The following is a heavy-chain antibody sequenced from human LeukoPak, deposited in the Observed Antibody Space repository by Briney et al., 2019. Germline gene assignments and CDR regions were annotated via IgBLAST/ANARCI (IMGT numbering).Heavy chain of an antibody. CDR1: GGSFSGYH. CDR2: INDRGQT. D-gene: IGHD4-23*01. Sequence: KASETLSLTCAVHGGSFSGYHWNWIRQSPGKGREWIGEINDRGQTNYNPSLESRLTISVDTSKKQFSLKLNSVTAADTAVYYCARDPTTVVTTPYYFDSWGQGTMVTVSS. J-gene: IGHJ4*02. V-gene: IGHV4-34*01. CDR3: ARDPTTVVTTPYYFDS.